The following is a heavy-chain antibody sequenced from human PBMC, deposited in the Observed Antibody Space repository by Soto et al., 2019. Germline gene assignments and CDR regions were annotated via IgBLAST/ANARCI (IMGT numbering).Heavy chain of an antibody. Sequence: SETLSLTCTVSGGSISSGDYYWSWIRQPPGKGLEWLGYIYYSGSTYYNPSLKSRVTISVDTSKNQFSLKLSSVTAADTAVYYCAREIKVPATPNWFDPWGQGTLVTVSS. CDR1: GGSISSGDYY. J-gene: IGHJ5*02. CDR3: AREIKVPATPNWFDP. V-gene: IGHV4-30-4*01. CDR2: IYYSGST. D-gene: IGHD2-2*01.